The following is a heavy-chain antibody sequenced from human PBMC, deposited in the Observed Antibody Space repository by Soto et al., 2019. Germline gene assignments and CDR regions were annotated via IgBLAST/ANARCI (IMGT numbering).Heavy chain of an antibody. CDR3: DKARLWGQSDY. D-gene: IGHD3-16*01. J-gene: IGHJ4*02. CDR1: GFTFSRYW. V-gene: IGHV3-74*03. CDR2: INTDGNNT. Sequence: EVQLVESGGGLVQPGGSLRLSCAVSGFTFSRYWMHWFRQDPGNGLVWVSSINTDGNNTQYADSVRGRFTVSRDNDKNTVYLQMIRLRREAAAVYYCDKARLWGQSDYWGQGTLVVVSS.